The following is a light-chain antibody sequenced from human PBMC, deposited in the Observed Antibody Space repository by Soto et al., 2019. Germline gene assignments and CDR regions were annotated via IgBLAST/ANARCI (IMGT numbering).Light chain of an antibody. CDR3: QQYNHWPLT. CDR1: QSVTTN. J-gene: IGKJ4*01. CDR2: GAS. Sequence: EIVMTQYPATLSVSPVERATLSCRASQSVTTNLAWYQQKPGQAPRLLIYGASTKATGIPARFSGSGSGTEFTLTIRCLQSEDVAVYYCQQYNHWPLTFGGGTKVEIK. V-gene: IGKV3-15*01.